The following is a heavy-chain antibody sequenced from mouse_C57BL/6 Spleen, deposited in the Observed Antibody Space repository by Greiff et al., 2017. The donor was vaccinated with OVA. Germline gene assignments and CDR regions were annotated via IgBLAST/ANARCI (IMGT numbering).Heavy chain of an antibody. J-gene: IGHJ2*01. CDR1: GFSLTSYG. CDR3: ARSPYPAYFDY. Sequence: VMLVESGPGLVQPSQSLSITCTVSGFSLTSYGVHWVRQSPGKGLEWLGVIWSGGSTDYNAAFISRLSISKDNSKSQVFFKMNSLQADDTAIYYCARSPYPAYFDYWGQGTTLTVSS. CDR2: IWSGGST. V-gene: IGHV2-2*01.